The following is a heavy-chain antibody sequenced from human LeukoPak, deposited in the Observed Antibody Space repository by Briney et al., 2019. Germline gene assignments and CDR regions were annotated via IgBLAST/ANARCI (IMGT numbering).Heavy chain of an antibody. D-gene: IGHD2-15*01. Sequence: GASVKVSCKASGYTFTGYYMHWVRQAPGQGLEWMGWINPNSGGTNYAQKFQGRVTMTRDTSISTAYMELSRLRSDDTAVYYCARDRGCSGGSCYGDAFDIWGRGTMVTVSS. CDR2: INPNSGGT. V-gene: IGHV1-2*02. J-gene: IGHJ3*02. CDR3: ARDRGCSGGSCYGDAFDI. CDR1: GYTFTGYY.